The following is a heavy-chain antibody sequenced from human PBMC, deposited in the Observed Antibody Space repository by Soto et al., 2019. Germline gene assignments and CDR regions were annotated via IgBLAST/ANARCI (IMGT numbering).Heavy chain of an antibody. CDR3: AKSLAAIGSHDDWFDS. Sequence: EVQLVESGGGLVKPGGSLRLSCAASGFTFSTYSTNWVRQAPGKGLEWVSSISMDSAYIYDADSVRGRLTISRDNAKNSLYLQMNSLIAEDTAVYYCAKSLAAIGSHDDWFDSRGQGTLVTVSS. CDR1: GFTFSTYS. V-gene: IGHV3-21*01. D-gene: IGHD6-6*01. J-gene: IGHJ5*01. CDR2: ISMDSAYI.